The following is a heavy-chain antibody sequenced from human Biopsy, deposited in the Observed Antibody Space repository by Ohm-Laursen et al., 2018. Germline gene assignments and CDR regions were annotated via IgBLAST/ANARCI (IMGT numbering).Heavy chain of an antibody. J-gene: IGHJ6*02. CDR1: GGSFSGYD. D-gene: IGHD3-22*01. CDR3: VRGVDYYDPYHYYALDV. V-gene: IGHV4-34*01. Sequence: TLSLTCAVDGGSFSGYDWTWIRQPPGKGLGGVGEFSLTATTIYNPSLKIRLTISVDKSKNHFPLRLTSVTAADTAVYYCVRGVDYYDPYHYYALDVWGQGTTVTVSS. CDR2: FSLTATT.